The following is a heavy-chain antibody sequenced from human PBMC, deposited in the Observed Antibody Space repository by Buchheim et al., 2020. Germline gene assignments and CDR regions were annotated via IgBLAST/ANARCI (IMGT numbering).Heavy chain of an antibody. CDR1: GFTFSNYW. CDR3: ARDPPSEWAF. Sequence: QLVKSGGGLAQPGGSLRLSCAASGFTFSNYWMSWVRQAPGRSLEWVANIKSDGSDKYYADSVKGRFTISRDQAKNSVSLQMNSLRVEDTAVYYCARDPPSEWAFWGQGT. V-gene: IGHV3-7*01. J-gene: IGHJ4*02. D-gene: IGHD2-8*01. CDR2: IKSDGSDK.